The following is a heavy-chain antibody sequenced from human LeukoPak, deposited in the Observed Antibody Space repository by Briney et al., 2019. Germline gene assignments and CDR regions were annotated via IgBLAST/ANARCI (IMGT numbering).Heavy chain of an antibody. V-gene: IGHV3-15*01. Sequence: PGGSLRLSCAASGFTFNDARMSWVRQAPGKGLEWIGRIKSKTDGGTADNAAPVKGRFTISRDDSKNTLYLQMNSLKTEDTAVYYCTTDPYTIPGYFDYWGQGTLVTVSS. J-gene: IGHJ4*02. CDR3: TTDPYTIPGYFDY. CDR2: IKSKTDGGTA. CDR1: GFTFNDAR. D-gene: IGHD2-2*02.